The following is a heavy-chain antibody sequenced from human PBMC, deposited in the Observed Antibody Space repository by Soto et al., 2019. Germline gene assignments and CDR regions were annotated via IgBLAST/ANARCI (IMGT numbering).Heavy chain of an antibody. CDR3: AHRPDWRELELRPGFDP. V-gene: IGHV2-5*02. Sequence: SGPTLVNPTQTLTLTCTFSGFSLSTSGVGVGWIRQPPGKALEWLALIYWDDDKRYSPSLKSRLTITKDTSKNQVVLTMTNIDPVDTATYYCAHRPDWRELELRPGFDPWGPGTLVTVSS. CDR2: IYWDDDK. D-gene: IGHD1-7*01. J-gene: IGHJ5*02. CDR1: GFSLSTSGVG.